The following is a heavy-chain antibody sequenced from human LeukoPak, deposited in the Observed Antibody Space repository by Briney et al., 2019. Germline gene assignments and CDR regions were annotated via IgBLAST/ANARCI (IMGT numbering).Heavy chain of an antibody. J-gene: IGHJ4*02. V-gene: IGHV3-30*02. Sequence: GGSLRLSCAASGFTFSXXGMHWVRQAPGKXXXXXXXXXXXXSXXXXXXXXXXXXTISXXNSKNTLYLQMNSLRAEDTAVYYCAKDXXNXSIVVVPAAPHDYWGQGTLVTVSS. CDR3: AKDXXNXSIVVVPAAPHDY. CDR2: XXXXXSXX. D-gene: IGHD2-2*01. CDR1: GFTFSXXG.